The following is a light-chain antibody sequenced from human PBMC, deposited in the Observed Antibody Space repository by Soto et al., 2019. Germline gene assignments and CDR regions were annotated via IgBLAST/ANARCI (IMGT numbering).Light chain of an antibody. CDR3: SSYAGSNNYV. V-gene: IGLV2-8*01. CDR2: EVS. Sequence: QYVLTQHPSASGSPGQSVTISCTGTSSDVGGYDFVSWYQQHPGKAPKLMIHEVSKSPSGVHDPFSGSKSGNTASQTVSGHQAEDEADNYCSSYAGSNNYVFRTRTKLTVL. J-gene: IGLJ1*01. CDR1: SSDVGGYDF.